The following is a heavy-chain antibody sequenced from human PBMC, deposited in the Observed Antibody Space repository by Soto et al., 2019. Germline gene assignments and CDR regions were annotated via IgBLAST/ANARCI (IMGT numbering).Heavy chain of an antibody. CDR3: SYDSSRGDY. D-gene: IGHD3-22*01. V-gene: IGHV3-15*01. Sequence: GGSLRLSCAASGFAFSSAWMSWVRHAPGKGLEWVGRLKSEAAGGTTDYAAPVKGRFTISRDDSKNTLYLQMNSLKTDDTAVYYCSYDSSRGDYWGLGTLVTVSS. CDR2: LKSEAAGGTT. CDR1: GFAFSSAW. J-gene: IGHJ4*02.